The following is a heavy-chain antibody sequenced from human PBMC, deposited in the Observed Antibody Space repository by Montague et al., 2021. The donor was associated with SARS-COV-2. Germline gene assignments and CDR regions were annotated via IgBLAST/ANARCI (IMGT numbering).Heavy chain of an antibody. CDR3: AKPKRVSCYNYDLDV. Sequence: SETLSLTCAVYGGSITSYYWSWIRQPPGKGLEWIGKINHIGSSNYNPSLESRVTISVDTSKKHFSLNLNSVAAADTAVYYCAKPKRVSCYNYDLDVWGQGTTVTVSS. V-gene: IGHV4-34*01. J-gene: IGHJ6*02. CDR1: GGSITSYY. D-gene: IGHD1-14*01. CDR2: INHIGSS.